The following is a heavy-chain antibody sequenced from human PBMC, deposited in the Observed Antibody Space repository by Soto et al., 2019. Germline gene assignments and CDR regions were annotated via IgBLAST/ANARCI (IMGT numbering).Heavy chain of an antibody. CDR1: GGSISSSSYY. V-gene: IGHV4-39*01. Sequence: QLQLQESGPGLLKPSETLSLTCTVSGGSISSSSYYWGWIRQPPGKGLEWIGSIYYSGSTYYNPYLKSRVTMSVDTSKNPFSLKLISVTAADTAVYYCARHEYSSSNAFDIWGQGTMVTVSS. D-gene: IGHD6-6*01. CDR2: IYYSGST. J-gene: IGHJ3*02. CDR3: ARHEYSSSNAFDI.